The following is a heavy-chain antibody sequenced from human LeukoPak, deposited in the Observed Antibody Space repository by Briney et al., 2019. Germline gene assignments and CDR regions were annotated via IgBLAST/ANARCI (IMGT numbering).Heavy chain of an antibody. CDR2: IYYSGST. CDR1: GGSISSYY. D-gene: IGHD1-14*01. J-gene: IGHJ4*02. V-gene: IGHV4-59*01. CDR3: ARDRTSYDY. Sequence: SETLSLTCTVSGGSISSYYWSWIRQPPGKGLEWIGYIYYSGSTNYNPSLTSRVTISVDTSKNQFSLKLSSVTAADTAVYYCARDRTSYDYWGQGTLVTVSS.